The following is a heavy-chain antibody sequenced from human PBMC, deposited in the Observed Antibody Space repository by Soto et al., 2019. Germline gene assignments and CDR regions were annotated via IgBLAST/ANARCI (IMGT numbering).Heavy chain of an antibody. CDR3: ARAFRITIFGVVTPSNWFDP. CDR1: GGSFSGYY. V-gene: IGHV4-34*01. CDR2: INHSGST. D-gene: IGHD3-3*01. J-gene: IGHJ5*02. Sequence: SETLSLTCAVYGGSFSGYYWSWIRQPPGKGLEWIGEINHSGSTNYNPSLKSRVTISVDTFKNQFSLKLSSVTAADTAVYYCARAFRITIFGVVTPSNWFDPWGQGTLVTVSS.